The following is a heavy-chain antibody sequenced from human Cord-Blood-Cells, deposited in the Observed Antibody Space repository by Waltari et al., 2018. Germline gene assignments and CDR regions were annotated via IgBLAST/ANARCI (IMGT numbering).Heavy chain of an antibody. V-gene: IGHV4-34*01. J-gene: IGHJ3*02. CDR3: AREVVVAATPGGAFDI. CDR2: NNHSGST. Sequence: QVQLQQWGAGLLKPSEPLSLTCAVYGGSFSGYYWRWFPPPPGNGLEWIGENNHSGSTNYNPSLKSRVTISVDTSKNQFSLKLSSVTAADTAVYYCAREVVVAATPGGAFDIWGQGTMVTVSS. D-gene: IGHD2-15*01. CDR1: GGSFSGYY.